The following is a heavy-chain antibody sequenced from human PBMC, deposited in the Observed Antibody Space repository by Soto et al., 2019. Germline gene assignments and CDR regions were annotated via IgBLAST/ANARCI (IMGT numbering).Heavy chain of an antibody. D-gene: IGHD2-21*01. CDR1: GFTFGDYA. CDR2: IRSKAYGETT. Sequence: EVQLVESGGGFVQPGRSLRLSCTGSGFTFGDYAVSWFRQAPGKGLECVGFIRSKAYGETTDYAASVKGRFTISRDDSQTIAYMQMNSLKTEDTAIYYCSRGFYANTSYPRFDFWGQGTLVTVSS. J-gene: IGHJ4*02. CDR3: SRGFYANTSYPRFDF. V-gene: IGHV3-49*03.